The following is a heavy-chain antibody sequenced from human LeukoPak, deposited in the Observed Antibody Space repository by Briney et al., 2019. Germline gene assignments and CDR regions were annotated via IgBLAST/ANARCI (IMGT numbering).Heavy chain of an antibody. CDR1: GFTFRTYW. J-gene: IGHJ4*02. D-gene: IGHD5-12*01. V-gene: IGHV3-7*01. CDR3: ARDRVGVSAYDSLFDY. Sequence: PGGSLRLSCAASGFTFRTYWMSWVRQAPGKGLEWVASIKRDASEKYYVDSVKGRFTISRDNAKNSLYLQTNSLRAEDTAVYYCARDRVGVSAYDSLFDYWGQGTLVTVSS. CDR2: IKRDASEK.